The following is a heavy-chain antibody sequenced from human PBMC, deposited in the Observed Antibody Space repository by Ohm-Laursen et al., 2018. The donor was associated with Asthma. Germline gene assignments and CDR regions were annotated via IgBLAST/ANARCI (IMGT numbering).Heavy chain of an antibody. V-gene: IGHV3-33*01. J-gene: IGHJ4*02. CDR2: IWYDGSNK. Sequence: SLRLSCAAFGFIFSNYGMHWVRQAPGKGLEWVAVIWYDGSNKYYGDSVKGRFTISRDNSKNTVYLQMNSLRAEDTAVYYCARDRSRSSHYPRPHDYWGQGTLITVSS. CDR1: GFIFSNYG. D-gene: IGHD3-22*01. CDR3: ARDRSRSSHYPRPHDY.